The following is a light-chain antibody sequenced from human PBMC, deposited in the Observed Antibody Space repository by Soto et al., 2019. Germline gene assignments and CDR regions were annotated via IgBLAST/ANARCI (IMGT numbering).Light chain of an antibody. CDR2: DAS. V-gene: IGKV1-5*01. CDR1: QSISSW. J-gene: IGKJ1*01. Sequence: DLQMTQSPSILSASVGVRVTITCRASQSISSWLAWYQQKPGKAPKLLIYDASSLESGVPSRFSGSGSGTEFTLTISSLQPDDFATYYCQQYNSYPWTFGQGTKVDIK. CDR3: QQYNSYPWT.